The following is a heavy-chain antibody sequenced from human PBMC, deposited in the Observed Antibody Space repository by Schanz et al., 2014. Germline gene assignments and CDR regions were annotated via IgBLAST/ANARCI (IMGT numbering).Heavy chain of an antibody. J-gene: IGHJ6*02. CDR1: GYTFTSYA. D-gene: IGHD6-19*01. V-gene: IGHV1-18*04. CDR2: ISGYNGDT. Sequence: QVQLVQSGAEVKKPGASVKVSCKASGYTFTSYAISWVRQAPGQGLEWMGWISGYNGDTKFAKKFQDRVTLTTDTSTSTAYMELRSLRSDDTAVFFCARENTAVAGMPRVIDVWGRGTTVTVSS. CDR3: ARENTAVAGMPRVIDV.